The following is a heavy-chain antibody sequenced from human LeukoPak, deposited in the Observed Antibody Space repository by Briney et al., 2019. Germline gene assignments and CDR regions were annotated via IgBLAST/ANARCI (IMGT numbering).Heavy chain of an antibody. CDR1: GFTFSSYE. CDR2: ISSSGSII. Sequence: PGGSLRLSCAASGFTFSSYEINWVRQAPGKGLEWVSYISSSGSIIYYADSVKGRFTISRDNAKNSLYLQMNSLRAEDTAVYYCARGKGGSSPFDHWGQGTLVTVSS. V-gene: IGHV3-48*03. J-gene: IGHJ4*02. D-gene: IGHD1-26*01. CDR3: ARGKGGSSPFDH.